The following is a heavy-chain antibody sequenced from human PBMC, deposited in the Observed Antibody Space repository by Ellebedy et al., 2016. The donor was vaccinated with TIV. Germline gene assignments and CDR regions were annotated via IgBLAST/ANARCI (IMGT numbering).Heavy chain of an antibody. V-gene: IGHV2-5*01. CDR3: AHRGLDSSNWYGNWFDP. D-gene: IGHD6-13*01. J-gene: IGHJ5*02. CDR2: IYWNDDK. CDR1: GFSLSTSGVG. Sequence: SGPTLVKPTQTLTLTCTFSGFSLSTSGVGVGWIRQPPGKALEWLALIYWNDDKRYSPSLKSRLTITKDTSKNQVVLTMTNMDPVDTATYYCAHRGLDSSNWYGNWFDPWGQGTLVTVSS.